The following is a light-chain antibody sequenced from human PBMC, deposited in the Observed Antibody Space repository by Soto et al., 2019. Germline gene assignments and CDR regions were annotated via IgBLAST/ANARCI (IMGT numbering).Light chain of an antibody. CDR3: SSDTSSSTAV. CDR1: SSDVGGYNF. Sequence: SALTQPASVSGSPGQSITISCTGASSDVGGYNFVSWYQQHPGKAPKLMIFEVSNRPSGVSDRFSGSKSGNTASLTISGLQAEDEADYYCSSDTSSSTAVFGGGTKVTVL. CDR2: EVS. J-gene: IGLJ3*02. V-gene: IGLV2-14*01.